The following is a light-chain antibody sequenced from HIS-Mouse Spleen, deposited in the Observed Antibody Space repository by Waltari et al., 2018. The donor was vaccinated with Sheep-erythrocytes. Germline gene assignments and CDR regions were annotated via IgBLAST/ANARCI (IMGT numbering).Light chain of an antibody. V-gene: IGLV2-11*01. CDR3: CSYAGSYNHV. CDR1: SSHVCGYNY. Sequence: QSALTPPRSVSGSPGQSFTTSCTGTSSHVCGYNYSSWYQQHPGKAPKLMIYDVSTRPSGVPDRFSGSKSGNTASLTISGLQAEDEADYYCCSYAGSYNHVFATGTKVTVL. CDR2: DVS. J-gene: IGLJ1*01.